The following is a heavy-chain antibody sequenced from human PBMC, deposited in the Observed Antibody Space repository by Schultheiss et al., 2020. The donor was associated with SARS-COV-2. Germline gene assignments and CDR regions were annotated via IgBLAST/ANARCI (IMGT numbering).Heavy chain of an antibody. J-gene: IGHJ4*02. Sequence: SETLSLTCTVSGGSISSGDYYWSWIRQPPGKGLEWIGSIYHSGSTYYNPSLESRVTMSVDTSKNQFSLNLKSVTAADTAVYYCARRTTRSDYWGQGTLVTVSS. CDR1: GGSISSGDYY. V-gene: IGHV4-39*07. D-gene: IGHD4-11*01. CDR3: ARRTTRSDY. CDR2: IYHSGST.